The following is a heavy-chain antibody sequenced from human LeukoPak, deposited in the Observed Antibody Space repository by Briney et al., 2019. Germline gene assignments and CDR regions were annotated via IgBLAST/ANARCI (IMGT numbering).Heavy chain of an antibody. J-gene: IGHJ4*02. D-gene: IGHD6-19*01. Sequence: SETLSLTCAVYGGSFSGYYWSWIRQPPGKGLEWIGEINHSGSTNYNPSLKSRVTISVDKSKNQFSLKLSSVTAADTAVYYCARRNGARYSSGWYLDYWGQGTLVTVSS. CDR1: GGSFSGYY. V-gene: IGHV4-34*01. CDR3: ARRNGARYSSGWYLDY. CDR2: INHSGST.